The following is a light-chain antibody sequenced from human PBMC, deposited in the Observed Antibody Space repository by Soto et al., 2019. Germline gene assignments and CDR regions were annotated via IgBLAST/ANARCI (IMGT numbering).Light chain of an antibody. Sequence: QSVLTQPPSVSGAPGQRVTISCTGSSSNIGADFDVHWYQQFPGTAPKLLIYGNNNRPSGVPDRFSSSKSGTSAPLAITGLQAEDEADYYCQSYDSSRSGVVFGGGTKLTVL. J-gene: IGLJ2*01. CDR3: QSYDSSRSGVV. CDR2: GNN. CDR1: SSNIGADFD. V-gene: IGLV1-40*01.